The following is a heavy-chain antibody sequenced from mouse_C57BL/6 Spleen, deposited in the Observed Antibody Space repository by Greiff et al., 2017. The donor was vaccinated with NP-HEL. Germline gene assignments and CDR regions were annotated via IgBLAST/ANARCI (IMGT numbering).Heavy chain of an antibody. CDR2: IDPSDSYT. D-gene: IGHD1-1*01. J-gene: IGHJ2*01. CDR3: ARTIYYDGVYFDY. V-gene: IGHV1-59*01. CDR1: GYTFTSYW. Sequence: QVQLQQSGAELVRPGTSVKLSCKASGYTFTSYWMHWVKQRPGQGLEWIGVIDPSDSYTNYNQKFKGKATLTVDTSSSTAYMQLSSLTSEDSAVYYCARTIYYDGVYFDYRGQGTTLTVSS.